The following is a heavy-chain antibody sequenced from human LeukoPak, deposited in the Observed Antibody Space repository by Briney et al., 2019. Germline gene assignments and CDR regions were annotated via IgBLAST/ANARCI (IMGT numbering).Heavy chain of an antibody. D-gene: IGHD3-10*01. CDR1: GGSISSSSYY. J-gene: IGHJ5*02. CDR3: ARHRSYYGSGSPGGYNWFDP. V-gene: IGHV4-39*01. Sequence: PSETLSLTCTVSGGSISSSSYYWGWIRQPPGKGLEWIGSIDYSGSTYYNPSLKSRVTISVDTSKIQFSLKLSSVPAADTAVYYCARHRSYYGSGSPGGYNWFDPWGQGTLVTVSS. CDR2: IDYSGST.